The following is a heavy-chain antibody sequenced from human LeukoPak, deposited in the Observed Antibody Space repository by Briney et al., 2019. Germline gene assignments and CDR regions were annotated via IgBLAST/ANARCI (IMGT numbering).Heavy chain of an antibody. CDR2: INTYTGNTNYGNT. V-gene: IGHV1-18*01. CDR3: ARGGHYGFWSGPPDY. J-gene: IGHJ4*02. D-gene: IGHD3-3*01. Sequence: RASVKVSCKASGYSFTDYGISWVRQAPGQGLEWMGWINTYTGNTNYGNTNYAQSLQGRVTMTTDTSTTTAYMELRSLTSDDTAVYFCARGGHYGFWSGPPDYWGQGALVTVSS. CDR1: GYSFTDYG.